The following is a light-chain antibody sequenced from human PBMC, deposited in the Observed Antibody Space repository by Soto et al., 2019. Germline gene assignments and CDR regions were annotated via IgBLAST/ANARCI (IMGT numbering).Light chain of an antibody. CDR1: SSDIGSNY. Sequence: QSVLTQPPSASGTPGQRVTISCSGSSSDIGSNYVYWYQQLPGTAPKLLIYKNNQRPSGVPVRFSGSKSGTSASLAISGLRSEDEADYYCATGDDSLTGVVFGGGTKVTVL. J-gene: IGLJ2*01. CDR3: ATGDDSLTGVV. CDR2: KNN. V-gene: IGLV1-47*01.